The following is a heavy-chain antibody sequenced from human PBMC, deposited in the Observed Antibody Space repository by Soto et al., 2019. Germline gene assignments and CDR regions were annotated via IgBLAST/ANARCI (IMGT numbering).Heavy chain of an antibody. D-gene: IGHD3-22*01. CDR2: IYYSGST. V-gene: IGHV4-39*01. CDR3: ATWEGGAYYYDSSGYPVTFDY. Sequence: SETLSLTCTVSGGSIGSSSYYRGWIRQPPGKGLEWIGSIYYSGSTYYNPSLKSRVTISVDTSKNQFSLKLSSVTAADTAVYYCATWEGGAYYYDSSGYPVTFDYWGQGTLVTVSS. J-gene: IGHJ4*02. CDR1: GGSIGSSSYY.